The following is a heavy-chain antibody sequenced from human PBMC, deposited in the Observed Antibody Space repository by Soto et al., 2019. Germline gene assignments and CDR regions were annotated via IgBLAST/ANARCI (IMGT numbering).Heavy chain of an antibody. J-gene: IGHJ6*03. Sequence: LLESGGGLVQPGGSLRLSCAASGLTFPSYAMNWVRQAPGKGLEWVSAIGGSGANTYYADSVKGRFTISRDNSKNTVYLQMNSLRDEDTAVYYCAKGSSSPQHLNYYFYHMDVWGKGTPVSVSS. CDR2: IGGSGANT. CDR1: GLTFPSYA. D-gene: IGHD2-2*01. CDR3: AKGSSSPQHLNYYFYHMDV. V-gene: IGHV3-23*01.